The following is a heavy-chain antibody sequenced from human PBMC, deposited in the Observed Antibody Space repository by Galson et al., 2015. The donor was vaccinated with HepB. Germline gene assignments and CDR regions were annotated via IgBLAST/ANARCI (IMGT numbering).Heavy chain of an antibody. V-gene: IGHV3-13*01. CDR3: ARGSYCSGGSCSFYFDY. J-gene: IGHJ4*02. Sequence: SLRLSCAASGFTFSSYDMHWVRQATGKGLEWVSAIGTAGDTYYPGSVKGRFTISRENAKNSLYLQMNSLRAGDTAVYYCARGSYCSGGSCSFYFDYWGQGTLVTVSS. CDR2: IGTAGDT. CDR1: GFTFSSYD. D-gene: IGHD2-15*01.